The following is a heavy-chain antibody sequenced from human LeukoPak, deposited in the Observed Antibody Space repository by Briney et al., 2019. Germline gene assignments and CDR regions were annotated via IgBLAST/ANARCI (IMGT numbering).Heavy chain of an antibody. Sequence: SETLSLTCTVSGGSISSSSYYWGWIRQPPGKGLEWIGSIYYSGSTYYNPSLKSRVTISVDTSKNQFSLKLGSVTAADTAVYYCTRGSIAYYYMDVWGKGTTVTISS. D-gene: IGHD3-22*01. J-gene: IGHJ6*03. CDR1: GGSISSSSYY. CDR3: TRGSIAYYYMDV. CDR2: IYYSGST. V-gene: IGHV4-39*07.